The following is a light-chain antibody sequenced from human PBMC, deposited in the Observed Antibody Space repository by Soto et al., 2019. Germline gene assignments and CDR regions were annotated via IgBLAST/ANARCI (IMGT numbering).Light chain of an antibody. J-gene: IGKJ1*01. CDR1: QGISSY. CDR3: QQYYSYPRT. V-gene: IGKV1-8*01. CDR2: AAS. Sequence: AIRMTQSPSSLSASTGDRVTITCRASQGISSYLAWYQQKPGKAPKLLIYAASTLQSGVPSRFSGSGSGTDFTLTISCLQSEDFATYYCQQYYSYPRTFGLGTKV.